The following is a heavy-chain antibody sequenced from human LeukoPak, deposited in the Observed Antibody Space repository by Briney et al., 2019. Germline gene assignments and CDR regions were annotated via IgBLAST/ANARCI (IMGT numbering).Heavy chain of an antibody. CDR3: ATHYYDSSGYYRRYYYYGMDV. D-gene: IGHD3-22*01. CDR1: GGTFSSYA. CDR2: INPNSGGT. Sequence: ASVKVSCKASGGTFSSYAISWVRQAPGQGLEWMGWINPNSGGTNYAQKFQGRVTMTRDTSISTAYMELSRLRSDDTAVYYCATHYYDSSGYYRRYYYYGMDVWGQGTTVTVSS. J-gene: IGHJ6*02. V-gene: IGHV1-2*02.